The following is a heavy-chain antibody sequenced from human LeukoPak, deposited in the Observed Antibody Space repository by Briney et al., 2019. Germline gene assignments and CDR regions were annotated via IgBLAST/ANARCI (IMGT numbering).Heavy chain of an antibody. CDR1: GFTFSSYA. D-gene: IGHD3-22*01. CDR2: ISGSGGST. Sequence: GGSLRLSCAASGFTFSSYAMSWVRQAPGKGLEWVSAISGSGGSTYYADSVKGRFTISRDNSKNTLYLQMNSLRAEDTAVYYCAKAGITMIVVPWRGAFDIWGQGTMVTVSS. V-gene: IGHV3-23*01. J-gene: IGHJ3*02. CDR3: AKAGITMIVVPWRGAFDI.